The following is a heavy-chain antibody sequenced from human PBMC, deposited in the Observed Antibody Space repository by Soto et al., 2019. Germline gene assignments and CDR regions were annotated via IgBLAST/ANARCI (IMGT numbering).Heavy chain of an antibody. CDR1: GGSISSYY. V-gene: IGHV4-59*08. J-gene: IGHJ4*02. Sequence: PSETLSLTCTVSGGSISSYYWSWIRQPPGKGLEWIGYIYYTGTTTYNPSIKRRVTISVDSSKNQFSLNLTSVSAADTAVYCCARLGGFQQSIDSWGQGTLVTVPS. D-gene: IGHD2-15*01. CDR3: ARLGGFQQSIDS. CDR2: IYYTGTT.